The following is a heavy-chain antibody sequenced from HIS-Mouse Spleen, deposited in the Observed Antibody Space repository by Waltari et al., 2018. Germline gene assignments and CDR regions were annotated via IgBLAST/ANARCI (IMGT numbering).Heavy chain of an antibody. CDR1: GGSFSVYY. Sequence: QVQLQQWGAGLLKPSETLSLTCAVYGGSFSVYYWSWIRPPPGRGLEWVGEINHSGSTNYNPSLKSRVTISVDTSKNQFSLKLSSVTAADTAVYYCARVLRYFDWLLYHGAFDIWGQGTMVTVSS. J-gene: IGHJ3*02. D-gene: IGHD3-9*01. CDR3: ARVLRYFDWLLYHGAFDI. V-gene: IGHV4-34*01. CDR2: INHSGST.